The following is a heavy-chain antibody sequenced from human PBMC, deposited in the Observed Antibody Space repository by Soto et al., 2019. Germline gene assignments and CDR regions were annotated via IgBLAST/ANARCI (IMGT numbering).Heavy chain of an antibody. CDR3: AKVGYDTFGYYLRSFDC. CDR1: GFPFSPNA. J-gene: IGHJ4*02. Sequence: VGSLRLSCAASGFPFSPNAMSWVLQAPGMGLEFVSLISGSGNTIYYADSVKGRFTISRDNSKNTLSLQMNSLRAEDTAVYYCAKVGYDTFGYYLRSFDCWGQGTLVTVSA. D-gene: IGHD3-3*01. CDR2: ISGSGNTI. V-gene: IGHV3-23*01.